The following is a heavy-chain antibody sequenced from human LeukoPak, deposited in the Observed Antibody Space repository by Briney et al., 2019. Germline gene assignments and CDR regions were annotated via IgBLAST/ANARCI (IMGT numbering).Heavy chain of an antibody. CDR2: ISSNGGTT. CDR1: GFTFSSDA. D-gene: IGHD3-22*01. Sequence: GGSLRLSCAASGFTFSSDAMHWVRQAPGKGLEYVSAISSNGGTTHYGNSVKGRFTISRDNSKNTLYLQMGSLRAEDMAVYFCARSSGYGYYFDYWGQRTLVTVSS. J-gene: IGHJ4*02. V-gene: IGHV3-64*01. CDR3: ARSSGYGYYFDY.